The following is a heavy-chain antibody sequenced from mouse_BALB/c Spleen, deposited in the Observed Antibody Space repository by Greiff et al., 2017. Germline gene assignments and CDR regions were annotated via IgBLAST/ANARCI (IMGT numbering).Heavy chain of an antibody. CDR1: GFTFSSYA. Sequence: DVMLVESGGGLVKPGGSLKLSCAASGFTFSSYAMSWVRQTPEKRLEWVATISSGGSYTYYPDSVKGRFTISRDNAKNTLYLQMSSLRSEDTAMYYCARQGDWDAMDYWGQGTSVTVSS. CDR2: ISSGGSYT. V-gene: IGHV5-9-3*01. D-gene: IGHD4-1*01. J-gene: IGHJ4*01. CDR3: ARQGDWDAMDY.